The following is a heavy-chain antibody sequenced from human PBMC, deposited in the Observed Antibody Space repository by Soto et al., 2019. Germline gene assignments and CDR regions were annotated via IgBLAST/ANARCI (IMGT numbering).Heavy chain of an antibody. D-gene: IGHD5-18*01. CDR2: VNIYEGST. V-gene: IGHV1-18*01. CDR1: GYTFTSYG. Sequence: QVQLVQSGAEVKKPGASVKVSCKPSGYTFTSYGITWVRQAPGQGLEWMGWVNIYEGSTNYAQKFQGRVTMTTDTSTSTVYVERRRLRSDDTAIYYCARERGAYAYGDSWGQGTLVTVSS. CDR3: ARERGAYAYGDS. J-gene: IGHJ4*02.